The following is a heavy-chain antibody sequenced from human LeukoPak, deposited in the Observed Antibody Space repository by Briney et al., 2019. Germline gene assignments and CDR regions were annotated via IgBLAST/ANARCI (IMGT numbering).Heavy chain of an antibody. V-gene: IGHV3-21*06. D-gene: IGHD1-26*01. CDR3: LREYSRDF. CDR2: INSGGTTT. J-gene: IGHJ4*02. CDR1: GFAFSTYT. Sequence: PGGSLGLSCAASGFAFSTYTMNWVRQAPGKGLEWVASINSGGTTTHYAYSVKGRFTISRDNAQNVLYLQMNSLRADDAAVYYCLREYSRDFWGQGTLVTVSS.